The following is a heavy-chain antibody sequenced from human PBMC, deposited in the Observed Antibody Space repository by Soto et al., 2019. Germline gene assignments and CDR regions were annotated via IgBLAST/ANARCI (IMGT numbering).Heavy chain of an antibody. V-gene: IGHV3-23*01. CDR2: ISGSGGST. D-gene: IGHD3-10*01. CDR1: GFTFSSYA. CDR3: AKDSRGSGSQTWFDP. Sequence: EVQLLESGGGLVQPGGSLRLSCAASGFTFSSYAMSWVRQAPGKGLEWVSAISGSGGSTYYADSVKGRFTISRDNSKNTLYLQMTSLRAEDTAVYYCAKDSRGSGSQTWFDPWGQGTLVTVSS. J-gene: IGHJ5*02.